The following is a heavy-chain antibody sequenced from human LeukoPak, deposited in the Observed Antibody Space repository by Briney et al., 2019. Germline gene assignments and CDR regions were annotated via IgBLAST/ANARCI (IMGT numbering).Heavy chain of an antibody. Sequence: GASVKVSCKASGYTFTGYYMHWVRQAPGQGLEWMGWINPNRGGTSYAQKFSGRVTMTRDTSINTAYMELSRLTSDDTAVYYCAFSGSYGVYWGQGTLVTVSS. CDR1: GYTFTGYY. CDR3: AFSGSYGVY. D-gene: IGHD1-26*01. V-gene: IGHV1-2*02. J-gene: IGHJ4*02. CDR2: INPNRGGT.